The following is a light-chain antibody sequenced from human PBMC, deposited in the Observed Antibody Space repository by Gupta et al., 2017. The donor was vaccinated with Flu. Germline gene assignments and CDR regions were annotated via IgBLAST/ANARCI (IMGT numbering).Light chain of an antibody. CDR2: WAS. Sequence: EIVMTKAPDFLPISVCERATISCKSSQSRGDNYKNKNYLAWYQQKPGQPPKLLIYWASTREYGVSDRFSGSGSGTDFTLTITSLQAEDVAVYYCQQEVYTPWTFGRWTQVEIK. CDR1: QSRGDNYKNKNY. J-gene: IGKJ1*01. V-gene: IGKV4-1*01. CDR3: QQEVYTPWT.